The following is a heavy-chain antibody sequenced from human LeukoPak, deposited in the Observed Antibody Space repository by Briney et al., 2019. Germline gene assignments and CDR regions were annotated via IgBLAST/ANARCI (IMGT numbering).Heavy chain of an antibody. Sequence: GGSLRLSCAASGFTVSSNYMSWVRQAPGKGLEWVSVIYSGGSTYYADSVKGRFTISRDTSKNTLYLQMNSLRAEDTAVYYCARARYYYDSSGFIHFDYWSQGTLVTVSS. CDR2: IYSGGST. J-gene: IGHJ4*02. V-gene: IGHV3-53*01. CDR1: GFTVSSNY. CDR3: ARARYYYDSSGFIHFDY. D-gene: IGHD3-22*01.